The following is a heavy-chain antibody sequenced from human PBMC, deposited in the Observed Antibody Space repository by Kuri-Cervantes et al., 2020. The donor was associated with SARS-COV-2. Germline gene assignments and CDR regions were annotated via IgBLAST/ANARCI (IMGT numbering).Heavy chain of an antibody. J-gene: IGHJ4*02. V-gene: IGHV4-39*01. CDR2: IYYSGST. CDR3: ARHGSYGWELSPYYFDY. D-gene: IGHD1-26*01. CDR1: GGSISSSSYY. Sequence: SETLSLTCTVSGGSISSSSYYWGWIRQPPGKGLEWMGSIYYSGSTYYNPSLKSRVTISVDTSKNQFSLKLSPVTAADTAVYYCARHGSYGWELSPYYFDYWGQGTLVTVSS.